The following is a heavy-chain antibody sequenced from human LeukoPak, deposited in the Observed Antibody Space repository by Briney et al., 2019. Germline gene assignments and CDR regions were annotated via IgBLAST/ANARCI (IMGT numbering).Heavy chain of an antibody. CDR3: ATLDSSREYFQH. J-gene: IGHJ1*01. V-gene: IGHV3-74*01. CDR1: GFSFSSYW. D-gene: IGHD3-10*01. Sequence: GGSLRLSCVASGFSFSSYWMHWVRQAPGKGLVWVSRISDDRINTNYADSVKGRFTISRDNAKNSLYVQMNSLRAEDTAVYYCATLDSSREYFQHWGQGTLVTVSS. CDR2: ISDDRINT.